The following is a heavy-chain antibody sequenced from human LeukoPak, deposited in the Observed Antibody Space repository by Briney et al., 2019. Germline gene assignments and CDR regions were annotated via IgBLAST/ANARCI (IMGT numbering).Heavy chain of an antibody. CDR1: GYTFTNHW. D-gene: IGHD3-3*01. J-gene: IGHJ4*02. Sequence: GESLKISCKGSGYTFTNHWIGWVRQMPGKGLEWMGIIYPGDSDTRYSPSFQGQVTISADKSISTAYLQWSSLKASDTAMYYCARIFGVVTSPWDYWGQGTLVTVSS. CDR3: ARIFGVVTSPWDY. CDR2: IYPGDSDT. V-gene: IGHV5-51*01.